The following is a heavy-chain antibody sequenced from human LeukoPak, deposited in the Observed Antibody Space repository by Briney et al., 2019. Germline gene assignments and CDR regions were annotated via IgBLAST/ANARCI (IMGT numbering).Heavy chain of an antibody. Sequence: GGSLRLSCVSSGFTFSSYAMSWVRQAPEKGLEWVSSINLSGGSTDYADSVKGRFTISRDNSENTLYLQMNSLRAEDTAVYYCAKATGYLLWGQGALVTVSS. CDR2: INLSGGST. V-gene: IGHV3-23*01. CDR3: AKATGYLL. CDR1: GFTFSSYA. D-gene: IGHD1-14*01. J-gene: IGHJ4*02.